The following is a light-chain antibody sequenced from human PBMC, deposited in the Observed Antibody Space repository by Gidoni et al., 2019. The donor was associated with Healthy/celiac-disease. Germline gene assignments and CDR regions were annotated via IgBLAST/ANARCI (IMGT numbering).Light chain of an antibody. CDR3: QQYGSSKVT. Sequence: ELVLPQSPGTLSLSPGERATLSCRASQSVSSSYVAWYQQKPGQAPRLLIYGASSRATGIPDRFSGSGSGTDFTLTISRLEPEDFAVYYCQQYGSSKVTFGPGTKVDIK. V-gene: IGKV3-20*01. CDR1: QSVSSSY. CDR2: GAS. J-gene: IGKJ3*01.